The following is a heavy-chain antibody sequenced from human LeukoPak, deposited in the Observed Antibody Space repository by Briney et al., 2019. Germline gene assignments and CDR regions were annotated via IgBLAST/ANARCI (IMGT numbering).Heavy chain of an antibody. D-gene: IGHD2-21*02. CDR2: INPSGGST. J-gene: IGHJ4*02. V-gene: IGHV1-46*01. CDR1: GYTFTSYY. CDR3: ARDYPYCGGGCYSPGIDY. Sequence: ASVKVSCKASGYTFTSYYMHWVRQAPGQGLEWMGIINPSGGSTSYAQKFQGRVTMTRDMSTSTVYMELSSLRSDDTAVYYCARDYPYCGGGCYSPGIDYWGQGTLVTVSS.